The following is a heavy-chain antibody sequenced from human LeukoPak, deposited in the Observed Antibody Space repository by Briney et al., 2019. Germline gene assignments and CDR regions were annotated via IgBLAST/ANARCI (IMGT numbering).Heavy chain of an antibody. D-gene: IGHD2-21*02. Sequence: GASVKVSCKASGYTFTSYAISWVRQAPGQGLEWMGWSSAFNGNTIYAQKLQGRVTMTTDTSTSTAYMELRSLRSDDTAVYYCARVPYCGGDCYQNYYYCYMDVWGKGTTVTVSS. CDR3: ARVPYCGGDCYQNYYYCYMDV. V-gene: IGHV1-18*01. CDR1: GYTFTSYA. J-gene: IGHJ6*03. CDR2: SSAFNGNT.